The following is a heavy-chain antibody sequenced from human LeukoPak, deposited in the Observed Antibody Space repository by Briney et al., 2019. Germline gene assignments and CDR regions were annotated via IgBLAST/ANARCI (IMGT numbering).Heavy chain of an antibody. Sequence: GGSLRLSCAASGFTFSSYSMNWVRQAPGKGLEWVSSISSSSSYIYYADSVKGRFTISRDNSKNTLYLQMSSLRADDTAVYYCAKESGYSGYEYFDCWGQGTLVTVSS. V-gene: IGHV3-21*04. CDR2: ISSSSSYI. J-gene: IGHJ4*02. CDR1: GFTFSSYS. D-gene: IGHD5-12*01. CDR3: AKESGYSGYEYFDC.